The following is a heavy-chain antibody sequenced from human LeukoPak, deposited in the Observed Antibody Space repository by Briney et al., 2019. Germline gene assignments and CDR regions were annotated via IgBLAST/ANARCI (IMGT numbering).Heavy chain of an antibody. CDR1: GFTLSSYA. D-gene: IGHD2-2*01. J-gene: IGHJ5*02. CDR3: AKGDCSSTSCYSNWFDP. CDR2: ISGSGGST. Sequence: PGGSLRLSCAASGFTLSSYAMSWVRQAPGKGLEWASAISGSGGSTYYADSVKGRFTISRDNSKNTLYLQMNSLRAEDTAVYYCAKGDCSSTSCYSNWFDPWGQGTLVTVSS. V-gene: IGHV3-23*01.